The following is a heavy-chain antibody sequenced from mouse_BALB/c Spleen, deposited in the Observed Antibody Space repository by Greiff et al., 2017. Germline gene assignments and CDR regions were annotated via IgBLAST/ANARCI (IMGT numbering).Heavy chain of an antibody. J-gene: IGHJ2*01. CDR2: IYPGDGDT. CDR1: GYTFTSYW. CDR3: ARGDYDYDSDY. V-gene: IGHV1-87*01. D-gene: IGHD2-4*01. Sequence: QVQLKQSGAELARPGASVKLSCKASGYTFTSYWMQWVKQRPGQGLEWIGAIYPGDGDTRYTQKFKGKATLTADKSSSTAYMQLSSLASEDSAVYYCARGDYDYDSDYWGQGTTLTVSS.